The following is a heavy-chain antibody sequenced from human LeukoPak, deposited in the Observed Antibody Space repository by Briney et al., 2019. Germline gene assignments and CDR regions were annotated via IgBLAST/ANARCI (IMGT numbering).Heavy chain of an antibody. D-gene: IGHD3-9*01. CDR3: AREHDTLTGMSFDY. V-gene: IGHV1-3*01. CDR1: GYSFSTYA. Sequence: ASVKVSCKASGYSFSTYAIQWVRQAPGQGLEWMGWINAGSGNTKYSQKFQGRVTISRDTSASTVYMELSSLRSEDTAVYYCAREHDTLTGMSFDYWGQGTLVTVSS. J-gene: IGHJ4*02. CDR2: INAGSGNT.